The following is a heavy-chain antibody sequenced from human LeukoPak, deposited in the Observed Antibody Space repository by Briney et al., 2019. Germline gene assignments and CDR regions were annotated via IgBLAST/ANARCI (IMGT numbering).Heavy chain of an antibody. CDR3: ARRDGHFDS. CDR1: AFTFSSYA. CDR2: ISPGGTSI. Sequence: GGSLRLSCAASAFTFSSYAMSWVRQAPGKGLEWVSIISPGGTSIYYADSVKGRFTISRDNSKNTLYLEMNSLRVEDTAVYYCARRDGHFDSWGQGTLVTVPS. V-gene: IGHV3-23*01. J-gene: IGHJ4*02.